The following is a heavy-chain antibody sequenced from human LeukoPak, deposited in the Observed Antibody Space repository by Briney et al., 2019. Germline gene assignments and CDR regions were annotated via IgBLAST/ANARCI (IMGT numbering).Heavy chain of an antibody. Sequence: PGGSPRLSCAASGFTFSSYSMNWVRQAPGKGLEWVSYISSSSSTIYYADSVKGRFTISRDNAKNSLYLQMNSLRDEDTAVYYCARDGTSCYFSSCYYYYYMDVWGKGTTVTVSS. CDR3: ARDGTSCYFSSCYYYYYMDV. V-gene: IGHV3-48*02. CDR1: GFTFSSYS. CDR2: ISSSSSTI. D-gene: IGHD2-2*01. J-gene: IGHJ6*03.